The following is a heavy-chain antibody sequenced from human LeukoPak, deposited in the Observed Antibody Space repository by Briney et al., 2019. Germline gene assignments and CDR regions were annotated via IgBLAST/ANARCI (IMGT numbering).Heavy chain of an antibody. D-gene: IGHD3-22*01. V-gene: IGHV3-7*04. CDR2: IKQDGSEK. J-gene: IGHJ4*02. Sequence: GSLRLSCAASGFTFNTYWMSWVRQAPGKGLEWVAQIKQDGSEKYSVDSVKGRFTISRDNAKNSLDLQMNSLRVEDMAVYYCARVARGYPDSWGQGTLVTVSS. CDR1: GFTFNTYW. CDR3: ARVARGYPDS.